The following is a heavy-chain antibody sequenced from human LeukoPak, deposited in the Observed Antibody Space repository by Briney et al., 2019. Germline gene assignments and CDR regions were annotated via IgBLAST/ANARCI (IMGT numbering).Heavy chain of an antibody. D-gene: IGHD2-2*02. J-gene: IGHJ3*02. V-gene: IGHV1-69*13. Sequence: GASVKVTCKASGGTFSSYAISWVRQAPGQGLEWMGGIIPIFGTANYAQKFQGRVTITADESTSAAYMELSSLRSKDTAVYYCAREDIVVVPAAIFVGAFDIWGQGTMVTVSS. CDR3: AREDIVVVPAAIFVGAFDI. CDR2: IIPIFGTA. CDR1: GGTFSSYA.